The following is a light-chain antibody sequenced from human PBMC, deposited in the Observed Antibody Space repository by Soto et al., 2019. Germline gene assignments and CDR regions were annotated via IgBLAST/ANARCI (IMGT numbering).Light chain of an antibody. Sequence: QSALTQPASVSGSPGQSFTVSCTGTSSDIGGYNYVSWYQQHPGKAPKLMVYEVTNRPSGVSDRFSGSKSGNTASLTISGLQADDEGYYYCSSYTSRSTLYVFGTGTKVIVL. CDR2: EVT. J-gene: IGLJ1*01. CDR1: SSDIGGYNY. V-gene: IGLV2-14*01. CDR3: SSYTSRSTLYV.